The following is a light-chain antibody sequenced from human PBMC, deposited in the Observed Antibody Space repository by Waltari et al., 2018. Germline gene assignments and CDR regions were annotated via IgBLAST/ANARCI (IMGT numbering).Light chain of an antibody. Sequence: DTQMTQSPSSPSASVGDRVSITCRASQSISSYLNGYQQKPGKVPKLLIYVASTLQSGVPSRFSGSGSGTDFTLTISSPQPEDFATYYCQQTYSTPFTFGPGTKVDIK. J-gene: IGKJ3*01. CDR2: VAS. V-gene: IGKV1-39*01. CDR1: QSISSY. CDR3: QQTYSTPFT.